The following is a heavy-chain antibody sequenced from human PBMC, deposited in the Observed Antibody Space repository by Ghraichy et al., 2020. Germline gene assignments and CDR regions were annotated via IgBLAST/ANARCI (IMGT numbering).Heavy chain of an antibody. V-gene: IGHV3-23*01. Sequence: GGSLRLSCAASGFTFSSYAMSWVRQAPGKGLEWVSAISGSGGSTYYADSVKGRFTISRDNSKNTLYLQMNSLRAEDTAVYYCAKRGYDFWSGGNGYYYYMDVWGKGTTVTVSS. CDR2: ISGSGGST. D-gene: IGHD3-3*01. J-gene: IGHJ6*03. CDR3: AKRGYDFWSGGNGYYYYMDV. CDR1: GFTFSSYA.